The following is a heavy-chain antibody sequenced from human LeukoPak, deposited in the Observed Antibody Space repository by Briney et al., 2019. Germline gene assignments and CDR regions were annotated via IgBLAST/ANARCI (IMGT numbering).Heavy chain of an antibody. V-gene: IGHV4-59*12. D-gene: IGHD3-10*01. Sequence: SETLSLTCTVSGGSISSYYWSWIRQPPGKGLEWIGYIYYSGSTNYNPSLKSRVTISADTSKNQFSLNLSSVTAADTAVYFCASGYGSGSYLYWGQGILVTVSS. CDR1: GGSISSYY. CDR3: ASGYGSGSYLY. J-gene: IGHJ4*02. CDR2: IYYSGST.